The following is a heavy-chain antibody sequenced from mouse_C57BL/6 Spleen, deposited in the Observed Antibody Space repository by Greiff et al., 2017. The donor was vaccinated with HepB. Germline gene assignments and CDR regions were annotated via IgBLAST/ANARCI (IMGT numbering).Heavy chain of an antibody. V-gene: IGHV5-6*01. D-gene: IGHD2-3*01. CDR3: ARDRYDGYYGGYFDV. CDR1: GFTFSSYG. Sequence: EVKLVESGGDLVKPGGSLKLSCAASGFTFSSYGMSWVRQTPDKRLEWVATISSGGSYTYYPDSVKGRFTISRDNAKNTLYLQMSSLKSEDTAMYYCARDRYDGYYGGYFDVWGTGTTVTVSS. CDR2: ISSGGSYT. J-gene: IGHJ1*03.